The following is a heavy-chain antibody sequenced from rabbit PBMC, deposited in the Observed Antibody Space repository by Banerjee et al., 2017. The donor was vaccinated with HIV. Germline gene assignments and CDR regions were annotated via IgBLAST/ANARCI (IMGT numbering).Heavy chain of an antibody. V-gene: IGHV1S43*01. J-gene: IGHJ3*01. D-gene: IGHD2-1*01. CDR1: GIDFSLYY. Sequence: QQHLEESGGGLVKAGGTLTLTCKASGIDFSLYYMSWVRQAPGKGLEWIGYIDPIFGTTYYATWVDGRFTISSHNAQNTLWLQLNSLTAADTATYFCARGYDDYDARLDLWGQGTLVTVS. CDR2: IDPIFGTT. CDR3: ARGYDDYDARLDL.